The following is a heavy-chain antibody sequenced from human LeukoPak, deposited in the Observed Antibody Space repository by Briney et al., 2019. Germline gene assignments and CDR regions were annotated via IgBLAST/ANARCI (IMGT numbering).Heavy chain of an antibody. J-gene: IGHJ4*02. V-gene: IGHV3-23*01. Sequence: GGSLRLSCAASGFTLSSDAMSWVREAPGKGLGWVSLIRGGGDLIEYAASVKGRFTISRDNSKNALFLQMNSLRAEDTAAYYCAKELRVFGHGGDYWGQGTLVTVSS. CDR3: AKELRVFGHGGDY. D-gene: IGHD3-16*02. CDR1: GFTLSSDA. CDR2: IRGGGDLI.